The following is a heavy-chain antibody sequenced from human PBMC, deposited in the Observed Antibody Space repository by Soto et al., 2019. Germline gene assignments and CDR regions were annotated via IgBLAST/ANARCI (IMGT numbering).Heavy chain of an antibody. D-gene: IGHD6-6*01. CDR1: GFTFSSYS. CDR2: ISSSSSYI. V-gene: IGHV3-21*01. CDR3: AREVWAAARPRGFDP. J-gene: IGHJ5*02. Sequence: PGGSLRLSCAASGFTFSSYSMNWVRQAPGKGLEWVSSISSSSSYIYYADSVKGRFTISRDNAKNSLYLQMNSLRAEDTAVYYCAREVWAAARPRGFDPWGHGTLVTDSS.